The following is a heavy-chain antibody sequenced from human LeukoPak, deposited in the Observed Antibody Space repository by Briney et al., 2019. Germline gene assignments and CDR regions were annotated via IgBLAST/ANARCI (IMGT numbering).Heavy chain of an antibody. CDR3: ARVAIAEWDQTAPYFDY. V-gene: IGHV1-2*02. CDR2: INPNSGGT. J-gene: IGHJ4*02. D-gene: IGHD1-26*01. Sequence: ASVKDSCKASGYTFTGYYMHWVRQAPGRGLEWMGWINPNSGGTNYAQKFQGRVTMTRDTSISTAYMELSRLRSDDTAVYYCARVAIAEWDQTAPYFDYWGQGTLVTVSS. CDR1: GYTFTGYY.